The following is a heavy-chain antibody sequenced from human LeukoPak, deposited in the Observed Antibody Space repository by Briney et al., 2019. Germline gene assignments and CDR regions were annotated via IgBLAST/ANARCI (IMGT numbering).Heavy chain of an antibody. V-gene: IGHV1-2*02. CDR1: GYTFTGYY. CDR3: ARGASGDSSGWYYY. CDR2: INPISGAT. D-gene: IGHD6-19*01. J-gene: IGHJ4*02. Sequence: ASVQVSCRASGYTFTGYYMHWVRQAPGQGGEWMGWINPISGATNYAQKFQGRVTMTRDTSSGTAYMEVSRLRSDDTAVYYCARGASGDSSGWYYYWGQGTLVTVSS.